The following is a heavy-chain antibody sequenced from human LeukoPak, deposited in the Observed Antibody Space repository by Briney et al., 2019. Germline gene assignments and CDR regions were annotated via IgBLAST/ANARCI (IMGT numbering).Heavy chain of an antibody. V-gene: IGHV3-23*01. CDR2: ISGSGSST. D-gene: IGHD5-12*01. Sequence: GGSLRLSCAASGFTFSTYAMSWVRQAPGKGLEWVSAISGSGSSTYYADSVKGRFTISRDNSKNTLYLEMNSLRAEDTAVYYCASVDDLDAFDIWGQGTMVTVSS. CDR1: GFTFSTYA. J-gene: IGHJ3*02. CDR3: ASVDDLDAFDI.